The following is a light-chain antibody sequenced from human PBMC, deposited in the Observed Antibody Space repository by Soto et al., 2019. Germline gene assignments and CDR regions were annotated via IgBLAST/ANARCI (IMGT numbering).Light chain of an antibody. Sequence: EIVLTQSPGTLSLSPGERATLSCRASQNVARNYLAWYQQRPGQAPRLLIYDASTRATGIPDRLSGSGSGTDFTLTISRLEPEDFAVYFCQQYARSPLAVGGGTKVDI. J-gene: IGKJ4*01. CDR2: DAS. V-gene: IGKV3-20*01. CDR3: QQYARSPLA. CDR1: QNVARNY.